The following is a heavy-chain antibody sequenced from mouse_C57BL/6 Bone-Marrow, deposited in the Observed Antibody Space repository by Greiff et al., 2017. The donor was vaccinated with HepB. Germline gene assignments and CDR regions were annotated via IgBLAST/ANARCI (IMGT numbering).Heavy chain of an antibody. D-gene: IGHD1-1*01. CDR3: VRSIYYGSSFWYFDV. CDR1: GFTFNTYA. V-gene: IGHV10-3*01. Sequence: GGGLVQPKGSLKLSCAASGFTFNTYAMHWVRQAPGKGLEWVARIRSKSSNYATYYADSVKDRFTISSDDSQSMLYLQMNNLKTEDTAMYYCVRSIYYGSSFWYFDVWGTGTTVTVSS. CDR2: IRSKSSNYAT. J-gene: IGHJ1*03.